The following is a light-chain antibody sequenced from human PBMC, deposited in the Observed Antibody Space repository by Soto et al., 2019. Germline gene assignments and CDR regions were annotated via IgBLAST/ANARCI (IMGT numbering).Light chain of an antibody. J-gene: IGLJ2*01. CDR3: SATDDSLGGPV. V-gene: IGLV1-47*02. Sequence: QSVLTQPPSASGTPGQRVTISCSGSYSNVETNYVYWYQQVPGTAPKLLIYTNDQRPSGVPDRFSASKSGTSASLAISGLQSEDEADYFCSATDDSLGGPVFGGGTKLTAL. CDR1: YSNVETNY. CDR2: TND.